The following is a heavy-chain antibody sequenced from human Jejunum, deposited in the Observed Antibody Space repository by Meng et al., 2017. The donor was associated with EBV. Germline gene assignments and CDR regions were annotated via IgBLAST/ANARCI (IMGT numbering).Heavy chain of an antibody. CDR1: GFTFTNCW. CDR2: LSPDGSTT. V-gene: IGHV3-74*01. Sequence: EVQLVESGGGLVQPGGSLRLSCAASGFTFTNCWMHWVRQAPGKGLVWVSRLSPDGSTTNYADSVKGRFTISRDNAKNTLSLQMNSLRADDMAVYFCARGASSGYRIDYWGQGTLVTVSS. CDR3: ARGASSGYRIDY. D-gene: IGHD6-19*01. J-gene: IGHJ4*02.